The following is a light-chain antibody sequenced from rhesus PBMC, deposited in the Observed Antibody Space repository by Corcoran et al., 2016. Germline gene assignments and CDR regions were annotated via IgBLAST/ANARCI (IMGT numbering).Light chain of an antibody. CDR2: DAS. Sequence: ETVVTQSPATLSLSPGERATLSCRASQSVGSNLAWYQQKPGQAPKLLIYDASSRATGIPDRFSGSGAGTEFTLTISSLEPEGVGVYYCQQYNNWNSFGQGTKVEIK. J-gene: IGKJ2*01. V-gene: IGKV3-42*02. CDR3: QQYNNWNS. CDR1: QSVGSN.